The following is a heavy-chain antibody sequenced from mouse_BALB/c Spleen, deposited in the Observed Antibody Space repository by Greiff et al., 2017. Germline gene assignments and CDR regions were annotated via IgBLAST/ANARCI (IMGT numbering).Heavy chain of an antibody. Sequence: ESGAELVRPGTSVKVSCKASGYAFTNYLIEWVKQRPGQGLEWIGVINPGSGGTNYNEKFKGKATLTADKSSSTAYMQLSSLTSDDSAVYFCARSGDGYLYWYFDVWGAGTTVTVSS. V-gene: IGHV1-54*01. D-gene: IGHD2-3*01. CDR1: GYAFTNYL. CDR3: ARSGDGYLYWYFDV. CDR2: INPGSGGT. J-gene: IGHJ1*01.